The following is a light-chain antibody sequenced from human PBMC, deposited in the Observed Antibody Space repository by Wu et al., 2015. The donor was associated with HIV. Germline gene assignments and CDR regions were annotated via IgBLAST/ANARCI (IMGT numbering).Light chain of an antibody. J-gene: IGKJ2*01. CDR1: HSVSASY. V-gene: IGKV3-20*01. CDR2: GAS. CDR3: QHYGNSYT. Sequence: EIVLTQSPDTLSLSPGQRATLSCTSSHSVSASYLAWYQKRPGQAPRLVVYGASKRAANIPDRFGGSGSGTEFMLTISRLEPEDFAIYYCQHYGNSYTFGQGTKLEIK.